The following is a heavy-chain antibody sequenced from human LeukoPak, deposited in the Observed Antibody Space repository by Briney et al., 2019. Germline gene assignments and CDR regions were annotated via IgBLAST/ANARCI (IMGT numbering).Heavy chain of an antibody. V-gene: IGHV3-30-3*01. Sequence: GGCLRLSCAASGFTFSSYAMHWVRQAPGKGLKWVAVISYDGSNKYYADSVKGRFTISRDNAKNTLYLQMNSLRAGDTAVYYCARDTDCSSTSCYLGNSYYYYYYYMDVWGKGTTVTVSS. CDR1: GFTFSSYA. CDR2: ISYDGSNK. CDR3: ARDTDCSSTSCYLGNSYYYYYYYMDV. J-gene: IGHJ6*03. D-gene: IGHD2-2*01.